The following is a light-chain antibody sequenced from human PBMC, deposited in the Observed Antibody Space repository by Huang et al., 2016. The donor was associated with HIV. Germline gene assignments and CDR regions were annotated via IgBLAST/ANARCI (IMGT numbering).Light chain of an antibody. CDR1: HSVSNN. J-gene: IGKJ2*01. Sequence: EIVMTQSPATLSVSPGERATLSCRASHSVSNNLGWYQQKPGQAPSLLIHGASTRAAVIPASVSGSGSGTEFTLTIISLQSEDFAVYYCQQYNNWPPYTFGQGTKLEIK. CDR2: GAS. V-gene: IGKV3-15*01. CDR3: QQYNNWPPYT.